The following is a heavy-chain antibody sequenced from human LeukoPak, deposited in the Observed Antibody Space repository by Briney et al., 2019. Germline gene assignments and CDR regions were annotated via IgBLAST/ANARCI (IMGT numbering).Heavy chain of an antibody. D-gene: IGHD3-10*01. J-gene: IGHJ5*02. Sequence: PSETLSLTCTVSGGSISSYYWSWIRQPPGKGLEWIGYIYYSGSTNYSPSLKSRVTISVDTSKNQFSLKLSSVTAADTAAYYCARGRGWFDPWGQGTLVTVSS. V-gene: IGHV4-59*08. CDR1: GGSISSYY. CDR3: ARGRGWFDP. CDR2: IYYSGST.